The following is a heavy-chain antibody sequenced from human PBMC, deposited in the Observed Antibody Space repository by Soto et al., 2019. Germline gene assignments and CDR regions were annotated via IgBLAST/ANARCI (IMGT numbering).Heavy chain of an antibody. J-gene: IGHJ4*02. Sequence: SETLSLTCTVSGGSISSYYWSWIRQPPGKGLEWIGYIYYSGSTNYNPSLMSRVTISVDTSKNQFSLKLSSVTAADTAVYYCARAGYSGYDYWGQGTLVTVSS. V-gene: IGHV4-59*01. CDR3: ARAGYSGYDY. CDR2: IYYSGST. D-gene: IGHD5-12*01. CDR1: GGSISSYY.